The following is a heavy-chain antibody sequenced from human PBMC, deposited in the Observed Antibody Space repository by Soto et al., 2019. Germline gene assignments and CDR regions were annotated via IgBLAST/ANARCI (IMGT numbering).Heavy chain of an antibody. CDR3: AKGGGQFWSGYYPAYYFDY. CDR1: GFTFSSYA. D-gene: IGHD3-3*02. Sequence: EVQLLESGGGLVQPGGSLRLSCAASGFTFSSYAMSWVRQAPGKGLEWVSAISGSGGSTYYADSVKGRFTISRDNSKNTLYLQMNSLGAEDTAVYYCAKGGGQFWSGYYPAYYFDYWGQGTLVTVSS. V-gene: IGHV3-23*01. CDR2: ISGSGGST. J-gene: IGHJ4*02.